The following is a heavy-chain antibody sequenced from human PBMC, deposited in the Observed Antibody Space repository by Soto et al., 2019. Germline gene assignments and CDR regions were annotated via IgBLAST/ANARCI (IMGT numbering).Heavy chain of an antibody. V-gene: IGHV1-3*01. CDR2: INGGNGDT. CDR3: ARGNLARRNRLDF. CDR1: GYSLTNFA. J-gene: IGHJ4*02. Sequence: QVQLVQSETEVKKPGDSVRVSCRASGYSLTNFAMHWVRRAPGHRLEWMGWINGGNGDTRFSHEFQGRVAIPRDTSANTAYMELTSLRSEDTAVYYCARGNLARRNRLDFWGQGTLAIVSS.